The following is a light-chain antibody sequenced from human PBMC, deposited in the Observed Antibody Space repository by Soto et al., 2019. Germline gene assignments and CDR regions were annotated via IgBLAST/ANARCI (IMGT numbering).Light chain of an antibody. V-gene: IGKV1-33*01. J-gene: IGKJ3*01. Sequence: DIQMTQSPSSLSASVGDRVTITCQASHDITNYLNWYQHKPGKAPKLLIYGASNLETGVPSRFGGSGSGTDFTFTISSLQPEDIATYYCQYCDYLPLFGPGTTVDFK. CDR2: GAS. CDR1: HDITNY. CDR3: QYCDYLPL.